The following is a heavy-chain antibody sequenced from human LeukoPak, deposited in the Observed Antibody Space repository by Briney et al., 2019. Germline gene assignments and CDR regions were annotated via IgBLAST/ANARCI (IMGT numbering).Heavy chain of an antibody. Sequence: GGSLRLSCAASGFTVSSNYMSWVRQAPGKGLEWVSVIYSGGSTYYADSVKGRFTISRDNSKNTLYLQMNSLRAEDTAVYYCARTMVRGAIIPYYYGMDVWGQGTTVTVSS. CDR2: IYSGGST. D-gene: IGHD3-10*01. CDR1: GFTVSSNY. J-gene: IGHJ6*02. V-gene: IGHV3-66*01. CDR3: ARTMVRGAIIPYYYGMDV.